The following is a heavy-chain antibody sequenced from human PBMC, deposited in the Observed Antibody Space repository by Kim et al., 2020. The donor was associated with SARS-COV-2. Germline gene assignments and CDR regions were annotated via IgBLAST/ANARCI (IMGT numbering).Heavy chain of an antibody. J-gene: IGHJ4*02. CDR2: INTNTGNP. D-gene: IGHD6-19*01. CDR3: ARVGCSVYSSGCHIDY. V-gene: IGHV7-4-1*02. Sequence: ASVKVSCKASGYTFTSYAMNWVRQAPGQGLEWMGWINTNTGNPTYAQGFTGRFVFSLDTSVSTAYLQISSLKAEDTAVYYCARVGCSVYSSGCHIDYWGQGTLVTVSS. CDR1: GYTFTSYA.